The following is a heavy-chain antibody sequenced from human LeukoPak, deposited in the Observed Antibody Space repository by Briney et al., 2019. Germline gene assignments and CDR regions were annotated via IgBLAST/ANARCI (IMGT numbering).Heavy chain of an antibody. Sequence: SETLSLTCTVSGGSISSSSYYWGWIRQPPGKGLEWTGSIYYSGSTYYNPSLKSRVTISVDTSKNQFSLKLSSVTAADTAVYYCARGPSGWYTRAFDYWGQGTLVTVSS. J-gene: IGHJ4*02. V-gene: IGHV4-39*07. CDR1: GGSISSSSYY. D-gene: IGHD6-19*01. CDR2: IYYSGST. CDR3: ARGPSGWYTRAFDY.